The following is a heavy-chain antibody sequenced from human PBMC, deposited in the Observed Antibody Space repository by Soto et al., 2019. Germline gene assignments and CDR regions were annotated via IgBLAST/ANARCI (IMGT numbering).Heavy chain of an antibody. CDR2: IYYSGST. D-gene: IGHD2-2*01. CDR3: ARVAGDIVVVPARYYYYMDV. J-gene: IGHJ6*03. Sequence: SETLSLTCTVSGGSISSYYWSWIRQPPGKGLEWIGYIYYSGSTNYNPSLKSRVTISVDTSKNQFSLKLSSVTAADTAVYYCARVAGDIVVVPARYYYYMDVWGKGTTVTVSS. CDR1: GGSISSYY. V-gene: IGHV4-59*01.